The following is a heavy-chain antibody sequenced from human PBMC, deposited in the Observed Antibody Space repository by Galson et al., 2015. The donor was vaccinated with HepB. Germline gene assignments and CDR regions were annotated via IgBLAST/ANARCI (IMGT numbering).Heavy chain of an antibody. CDR2: IYYSGST. D-gene: IGHD2-2*01. Sequence: ETLSLTCTVSGGSISSSSYYWGWIRQPPGKGLEWIGSIYYSGSTYYNPSLKSRVTISVDTSKNQFSLKLSSVTAADTAVYYCAREGDIVVVPAARLGARGLPHDAFDIWGQGTMVTVSS. CDR3: AREGDIVVVPAARLGARGLPHDAFDI. CDR1: GGSISSSSYY. J-gene: IGHJ3*02. V-gene: IGHV4-39*07.